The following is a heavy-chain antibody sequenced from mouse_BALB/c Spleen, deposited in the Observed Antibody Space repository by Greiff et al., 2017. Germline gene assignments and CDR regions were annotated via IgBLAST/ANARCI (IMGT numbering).Heavy chain of an antibody. J-gene: IGHJ4*01. D-gene: IGHD2-1*01. CDR3: ARMGGNYANYAMDY. CDR1: GYTFTSYW. CDR2: INPSTGYT. Sequence: QVQLKESGAELATPGASVKMSCKASGYTFTSYWMHWVKQRPGQGLEWIGYINPSTGYTEYNQKFKDKATLTADKSSSTAYMQLSSLTSEDSAVYYCARMGGNYANYAMDYWGQGTSVTVSS. V-gene: IGHV1-4*01.